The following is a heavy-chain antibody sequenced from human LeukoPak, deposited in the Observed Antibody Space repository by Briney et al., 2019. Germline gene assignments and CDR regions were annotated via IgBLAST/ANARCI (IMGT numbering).Heavy chain of an antibody. CDR2: ISSGGNTM. D-gene: IGHD5-18*01. J-gene: IGHJ4*02. Sequence: PGGSLRLSCAASGFTFSSYEMNWVRQAPGKGLEWVSYISSGGNTMHYADSVKGRFTISRDNAKNSLYLQMNSLRAEDTAVYYCARGGRGIQLWYFDYWGQGTLVTVSS. V-gene: IGHV3-48*03. CDR1: GFTFSSYE. CDR3: ARGGRGIQLWYFDY.